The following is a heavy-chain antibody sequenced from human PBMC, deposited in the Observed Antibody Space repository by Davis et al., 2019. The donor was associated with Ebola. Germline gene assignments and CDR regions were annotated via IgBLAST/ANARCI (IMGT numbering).Heavy chain of an antibody. Sequence: MPSETLSLTCTVSGGSISSYYWSWIRQPPGKGLEWIGYIYYSGSTNYNPFLKSRVTISVDTSKNQFSLKLSSVTATDTAVYYCARSPFPGGIDYWGQGTLVTVSS. CDR2: IYYSGST. J-gene: IGHJ4*02. CDR3: ARSPFPGGIDY. V-gene: IGHV4-59*01. D-gene: IGHD2/OR15-2a*01. CDR1: GGSISSYY.